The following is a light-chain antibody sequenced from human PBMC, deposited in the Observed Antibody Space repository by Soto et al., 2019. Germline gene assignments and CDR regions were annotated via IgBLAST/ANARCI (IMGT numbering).Light chain of an antibody. J-gene: IGKJ4*01. CDR3: QQSHSVPLT. V-gene: IGKV1-39*01. CDR1: QPINKF. CDR2: GAS. Sequence: DIRMTQSPSSLSASVGDRVTITCRASQPINKFLNWFQHKPGEAPKRLIYGASILQDGVPSRFSGSGSGTDDTLTISGLQTEDFGTYYCQQSHSVPLTFGGGTKVE.